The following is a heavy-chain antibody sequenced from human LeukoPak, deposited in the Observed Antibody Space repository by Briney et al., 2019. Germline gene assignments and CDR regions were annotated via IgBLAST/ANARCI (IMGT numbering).Heavy chain of an antibody. CDR3: ARSHVAAAGKGYFDY. D-gene: IGHD6-13*01. J-gene: IGHJ4*02. V-gene: IGHV4-38-2*01. Sequence: SETLSLTCAVSGYSISSGYYWGWIRQPPGKGLEWIGSIYHSGSIYYNPSLKSRVTISVDTSKNQFSLKLSSVTAADTAVYYCARSHVAAAGKGYFDYWGQGTLVTVSS. CDR2: IYHSGSI. CDR1: GYSISSGYY.